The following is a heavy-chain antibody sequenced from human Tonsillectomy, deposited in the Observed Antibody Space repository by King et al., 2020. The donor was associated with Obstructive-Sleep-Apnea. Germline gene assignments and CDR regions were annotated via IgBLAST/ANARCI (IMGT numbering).Heavy chain of an antibody. Sequence: VQLVESGGGVVQPGKSLRLSCAASGFTFSSYGMHWVRQAPGKGLEWVTVIWYDGSNICYADSVKGRFTISRDNSKNTLYLQMNSLRAEDTAVYYCARGPFRGVDIDYWGQGTLVTVSS. CDR1: GFTFSSYG. V-gene: IGHV3-33*01. J-gene: IGHJ4*02. CDR2: IWYDGSNI. D-gene: IGHD3-10*01. CDR3: ARGPFRGVDIDY.